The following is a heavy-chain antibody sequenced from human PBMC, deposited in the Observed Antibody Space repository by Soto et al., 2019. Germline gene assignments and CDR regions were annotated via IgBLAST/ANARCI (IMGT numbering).Heavy chain of an antibody. V-gene: IGHV3-49*03. CDR3: TRATPIVATFRFDP. Sequence: GGSLRLSCTASGFTFGDYAMSWFRQAPGKGLEWVGFIRSKAYGGTTEYAASVKGRFTISRDDSKSIAYLQMNSLKTEDTAVYYCTRATPIVATFRFDPWGQGTLVTVSS. CDR2: IRSKAYGGTT. CDR1: GFTFGDYA. D-gene: IGHD5-12*01. J-gene: IGHJ5*02.